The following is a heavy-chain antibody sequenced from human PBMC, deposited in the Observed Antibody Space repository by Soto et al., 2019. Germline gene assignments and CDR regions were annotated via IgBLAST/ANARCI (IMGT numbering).Heavy chain of an antibody. CDR3: ARGSIVASGDWFDP. D-gene: IGHD2-15*01. CDR2: INPNSGGT. J-gene: IGHJ5*02. Sequence: ASVEVSCRASGYTFTGYYMHWVRQAPGQGLEWMGWINPNSGGTNYAQKLQGRVTMTTDTSTSTAYMELRSLRSDDTAVYYCARGSIVASGDWFDPWGQGTLVTVSS. V-gene: IGHV1-2*02. CDR1: GYTFTGYY.